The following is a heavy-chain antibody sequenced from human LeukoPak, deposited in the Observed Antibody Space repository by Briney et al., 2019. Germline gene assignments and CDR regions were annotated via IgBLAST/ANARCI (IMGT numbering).Heavy chain of an antibody. V-gene: IGHV1-69*04. CDR1: GGTFSSYA. CDR3: ARVEEAGQDY. CDR2: IIPNLGIA. Sequence: ASVKVSCKASGGTFSSYAINWVRQAPGQGLEWMGRIIPNLGIANYAQKFQGRVTITADKSTSTAYLELSSLRSEDTAVYYCARVEEAGQDYWGQGTLVTVSS. J-gene: IGHJ4*02.